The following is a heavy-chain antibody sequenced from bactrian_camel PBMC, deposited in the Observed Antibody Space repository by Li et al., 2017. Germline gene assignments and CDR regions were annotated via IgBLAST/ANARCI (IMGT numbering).Heavy chain of an antibody. CDR1: TNIARIDC. D-gene: IGHD1*01. Sequence: HVQLVESGGGSVQAGGSLTLSCVVSTNIARIDCLGWARQAPGKKREAVATIESRGTTDYHHSVKGRFSISKDDAKNTVYLQMNNLQPEDTAMYYCAADPTLWCPDVEVGPHFADFGQGTQVTVS. V-gene: IGHV3S53*01. J-gene: IGHJ4*01. CDR2: IESRGTT.